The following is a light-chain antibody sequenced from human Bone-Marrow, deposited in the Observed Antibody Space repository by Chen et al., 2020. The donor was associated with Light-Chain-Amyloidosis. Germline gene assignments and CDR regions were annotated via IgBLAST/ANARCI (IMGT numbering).Light chain of an antibody. V-gene: IGKV3-11*01. CDR2: GAS. CDR3: HQGHSWNT. CDR1: QSVEND. Sequence: DIVLTQSPATLSLFPGQTVSLSCTTSQSVENDLGWYQQKPGQSPKLLIYGASKRATGVPARFTGSGSGTDFTLTITSLEPEDFALYYCHQGHSWNTFGPGTKLEVK. J-gene: IGKJ3*01.